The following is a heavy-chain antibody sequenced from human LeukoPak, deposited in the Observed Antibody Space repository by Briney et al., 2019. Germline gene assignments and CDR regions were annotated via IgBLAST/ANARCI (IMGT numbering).Heavy chain of an antibody. V-gene: IGHV3-7*01. CDR3: ARGTTGDY. Sequence: PGRSLRLSCAASGFTFSSFAMHWVRQAPGKGLEWVANIKQDGSEKYYVDSVKGRFTISRDNAKNSLYLQMNSLRAEDTAVYYCARGTTGDYWGQGTLVTVSS. CDR1: GFTFSSFA. D-gene: IGHD1-1*01. J-gene: IGHJ4*02. CDR2: IKQDGSEK.